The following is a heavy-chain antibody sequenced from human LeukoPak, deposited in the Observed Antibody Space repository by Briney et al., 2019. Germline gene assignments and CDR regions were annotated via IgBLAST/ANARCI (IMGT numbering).Heavy chain of an antibody. CDR3: ARWALYISAANKNPGFDY. V-gene: IGHV3-21*01. J-gene: IGHJ4*02. CDR2: ISSSSSYI. Sequence: GGSLRLSCAASGFTFSSYSFNWVRQAPGKGLEWVSSISSSSSYIFYADSVRGRFTISRDDAKNSLYLQMDSLSAEDTAVYYCARWALYISAANKNPGFDYWGQGTLVTVSS. D-gene: IGHD6-19*01. CDR1: GFTFSSYS.